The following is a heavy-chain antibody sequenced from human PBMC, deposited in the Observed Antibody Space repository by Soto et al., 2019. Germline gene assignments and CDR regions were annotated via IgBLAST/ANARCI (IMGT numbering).Heavy chain of an antibody. CDR1: GGTFSSYA. CDR2: IIPIFGTA. D-gene: IGHD3-22*01. V-gene: IGHV1-69*13. CDR3: AREPSDSSGYYLSGYYFDY. Sequence: SVKVSCKASGGTFSSYAISSVRQAPGQGLEWMGGIIPIFGTANYAQKFQGRVTITADESTSTAYMELSSLRYEDTAVCYCAREPSDSSGYYLSGYYFDYWGQGTLVTVSS. J-gene: IGHJ4*02.